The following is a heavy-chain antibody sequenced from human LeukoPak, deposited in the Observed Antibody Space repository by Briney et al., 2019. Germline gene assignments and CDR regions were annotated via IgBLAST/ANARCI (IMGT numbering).Heavy chain of an antibody. D-gene: IGHD4-11*01. Sequence: GGFLRPVCAADGFSFRDECTDWVRQAPGKGGGWISYIGIDSGNTKYADSVKGRFTISADKAKNSLYLQMNSLRVEDTAVYYCARDHNYAFDSWGQGTLVTVTS. CDR1: GFSFRDEC. V-gene: IGHV3-11*06. CDR3: ARDHNYAFDS. CDR2: IGIDSGNT. J-gene: IGHJ4*02.